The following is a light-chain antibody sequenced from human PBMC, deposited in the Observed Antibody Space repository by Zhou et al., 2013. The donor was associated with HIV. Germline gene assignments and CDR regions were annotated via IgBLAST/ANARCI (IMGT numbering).Light chain of an antibody. CDR3: QQCNGYPYT. J-gene: IGKJ2*01. CDR1: QSISSW. V-gene: IGKV1-5*03. CDR2: GAS. Sequence: DIQMTQSPSTLSASVGDRVTITCRASQSISSWLAWYQQKPGKAPKLLIYGASTLESGVPSRFSGSGSGTEFTLTISSLQPDDFGTYYCQQCNGYPYTFGQGTKLEIK.